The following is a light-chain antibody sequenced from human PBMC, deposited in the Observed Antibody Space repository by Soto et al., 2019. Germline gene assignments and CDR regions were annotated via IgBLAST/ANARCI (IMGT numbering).Light chain of an antibody. V-gene: IGLV2-8*01. CDR1: SSDVGGYDH. CDR2: EVT. Sequence: QSVLTQHPSASGSPGQSVTIPCTGTSSDVGGYDHVSWYQQHPGKAPKLMIYEVTKRPAGVPDRFSGSKSGNTASLTVSGLQAEDEADYFCSSDAGNYNYVFGTGTKVTVL. J-gene: IGLJ1*01. CDR3: SSDAGNYNYV.